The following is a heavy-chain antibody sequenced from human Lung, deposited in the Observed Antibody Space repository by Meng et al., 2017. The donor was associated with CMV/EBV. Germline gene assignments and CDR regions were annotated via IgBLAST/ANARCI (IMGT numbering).Heavy chain of an antibody. J-gene: IGHJ6*02. Sequence: SVXVSXXASGGTFSSYTISWVRQAPGQGLEWMGRIIPILGIANYAQKFQGRVTITADKSTSTAYMELSSLRSEDTAVYYCARAFIVVVPAAIGSPYGMDVWGQGTXVTVSS. CDR2: IIPILGIA. D-gene: IGHD2-2*01. CDR1: GGTFSSYT. V-gene: IGHV1-69*02. CDR3: ARAFIVVVPAAIGSPYGMDV.